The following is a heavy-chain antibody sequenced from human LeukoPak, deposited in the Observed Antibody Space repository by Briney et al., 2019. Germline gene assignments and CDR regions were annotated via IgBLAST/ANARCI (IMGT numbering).Heavy chain of an antibody. J-gene: IGHJ3*02. CDR2: INHSGST. V-gene: IGHV4-34*01. CDR3: ARDDLSYDSSGPI. Sequence: SETLSLTCAVYGGSFSGYYWSWIRQPPGKGLEWIGEINHSGSTNYNPSLKSRVTISVDTSKNQFSLKLSSVTAADTAVYYCARDDLSYDSSGPIWGQGTMVTVSS. D-gene: IGHD3-22*01. CDR1: GGSFSGYY.